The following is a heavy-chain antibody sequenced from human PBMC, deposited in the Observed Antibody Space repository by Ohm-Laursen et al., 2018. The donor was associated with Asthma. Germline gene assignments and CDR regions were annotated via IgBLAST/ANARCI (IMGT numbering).Heavy chain of an antibody. CDR3: ARDGARYSSGWYDY. CDR2: IYYSGST. D-gene: IGHD6-13*01. J-gene: IGHJ4*02. CDR1: GGSIGSDDYY. Sequence: TLSLTWTVSGGSIGSDDYYWSWIRQPPGKGLEWIGYIYYSGSTNYNPSLKSRVTISVDTSKNQFSLKLSSVTAADTAVYYCARDGARYSSGWYDYWGQGTLVTVSS. V-gene: IGHV4-61*08.